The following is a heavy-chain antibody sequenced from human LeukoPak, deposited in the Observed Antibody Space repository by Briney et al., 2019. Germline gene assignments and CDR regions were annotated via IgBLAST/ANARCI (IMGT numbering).Heavy chain of an antibody. D-gene: IGHD6-19*01. CDR3: AKDLHPGYSSGWYNY. CDR1: GFTFSSYG. Sequence: GGSLRLSCAASGFTFSSYGMHWVRQAPGKGLEWVAVISYDGSNKYYADSVKGRFTISRDNSKNTQYLQMNSLRAEDTAVYYCAKDLHPGYSSGWYNYWGQGTLVTVSS. V-gene: IGHV3-30*18. CDR2: ISYDGSNK. J-gene: IGHJ4*02.